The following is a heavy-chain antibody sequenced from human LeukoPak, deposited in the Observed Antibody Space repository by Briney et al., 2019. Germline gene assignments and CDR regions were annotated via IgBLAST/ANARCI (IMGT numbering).Heavy chain of an antibody. Sequence: GGSLRLSCAASGFTFSSYWMHWVRQGPGKGLVWVSRINSDGSSTTYADSVKSRFTISRDNAKNTLYLQMNSLRAEDTAVYYSARGSYGYDYWGQGTLVTVSS. D-gene: IGHD5-18*01. CDR3: ARGSYGYDY. CDR2: INSDGSST. CDR1: GFTFSSYW. J-gene: IGHJ4*02. V-gene: IGHV3-74*01.